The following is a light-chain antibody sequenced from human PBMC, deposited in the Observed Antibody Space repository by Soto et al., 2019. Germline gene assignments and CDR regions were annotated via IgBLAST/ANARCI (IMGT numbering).Light chain of an antibody. V-gene: IGLV3-21*04. J-gene: IGLJ1*01. CDR1: NIGSKR. CDR2: YDS. CDR3: QVWDITTDHYV. Sequence: SYELTQPPSVSVAPEKTARLTCGGDNIGSKRVHWYRQKPGQAPVLVINYDSDRPSGIPERFSGSNSGNTATLTINRVEAGDEADYYCQVWDITTDHYVFGTGTKVTVL.